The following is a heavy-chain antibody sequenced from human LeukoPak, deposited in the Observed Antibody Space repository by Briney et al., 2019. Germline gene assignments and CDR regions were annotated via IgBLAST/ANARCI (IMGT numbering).Heavy chain of an antibody. D-gene: IGHD6-19*01. CDR3: ARVYIGAGAYYFDY. CDR2: IYFSGST. CDR1: GGSIRSYY. Sequence: SETLSLTCTVSGGSIRSYYWSWIRQPPGKGLEWIGYIYFSGSTSYNPSLKSRVTISVDRSKNQFSLKLSSVAAADTAVYYCARVYIGAGAYYFDYWGQGTLVTVSS. V-gene: IGHV4-59*01. J-gene: IGHJ4*02.